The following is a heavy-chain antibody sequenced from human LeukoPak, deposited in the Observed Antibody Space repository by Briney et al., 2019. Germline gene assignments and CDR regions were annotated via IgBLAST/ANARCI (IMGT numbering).Heavy chain of an antibody. V-gene: IGHV3-43D*03. J-gene: IGHJ4*02. CDR2: ISWDGGST. CDR1: GFTFDDYA. CDR3: AKDALLIVGATRGLDY. D-gene: IGHD1-26*01. Sequence: PGGSLRLSCAASGFTFDDYAMHWVRQAPGKGLEWVSLISWDGGSTYYADSVKGRFTISRDNSKNSLYLQMNSLRVEDTALYNCAKDALLIVGATRGLDYWGQGTLVTVSS.